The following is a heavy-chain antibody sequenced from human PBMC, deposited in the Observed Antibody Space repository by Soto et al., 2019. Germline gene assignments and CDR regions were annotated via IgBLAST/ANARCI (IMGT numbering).Heavy chain of an antibody. CDR3: VKGSSAHRHYLFCY. J-gene: IGHJ4*02. CDR1: GFTFNTAA. D-gene: IGHD3-10*01. CDR2: VSGSGGGT. V-gene: IGHV3-23*01. Sequence: GGSLRLSCSTSGFTFNTAAMSWVRQAPGKGLEWVSAVSGSGGGTYYADSVKGRFTISRDNSKNMMYLQMNSLRADDTAVSSNVKGSSAHRHYLFCYWGQGSVVTGTS.